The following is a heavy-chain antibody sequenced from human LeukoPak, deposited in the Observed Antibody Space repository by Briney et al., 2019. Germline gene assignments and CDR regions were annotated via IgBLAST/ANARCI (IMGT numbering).Heavy chain of an antibody. CDR1: GFTFSSYS. J-gene: IGHJ6*03. V-gene: IGHV3-21*01. Sequence: SGGPLRLSCAASGFTFSSYSMNWVRQAPGKGLEWVSSISSSSSYIYYADSVKGRFTISRDNAKNSLYLQMNSLRAEDTAVYYCARDLDYLGYMDVWGEGTTVTVSS. CDR2: ISSSSSYI. D-gene: IGHD2/OR15-2a*01. CDR3: ARDLDYLGYMDV.